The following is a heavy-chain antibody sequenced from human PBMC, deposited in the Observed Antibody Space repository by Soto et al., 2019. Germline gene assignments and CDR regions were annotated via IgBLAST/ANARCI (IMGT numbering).Heavy chain of an antibody. J-gene: IGHJ5*02. CDR1: GYTFTSYD. CDR3: ARTKIGGNDFWMKWPIRWFDP. D-gene: IGHD3-3*01. V-gene: IGHV1-8*01. CDR2: MNPNSGNT. Sequence: ASVKVSCKASGYTFTSYDINWVRQATGQGFEYLGWMNPNSGNTGYVKKFQGRVTMTRDTSMSTAYMELSSLRSEDTAVYYCARTKIGGNDFWMKWPIRWFDPWGQGTLVTVSS.